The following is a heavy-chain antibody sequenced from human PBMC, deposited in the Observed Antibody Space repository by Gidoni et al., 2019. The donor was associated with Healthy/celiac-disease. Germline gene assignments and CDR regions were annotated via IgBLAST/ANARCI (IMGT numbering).Heavy chain of an antibody. Sequence: QVQLQESGPGLVKPSGTLSLTCAVSGASISGSNWWSWVRQPPGKGLEWIGESYQSGSTNYNPSRKSRVTIAVDKSKNLFSLKLSSVTAADTAVYYCARGDVEMATTYYFDYWGQGTLVTVSS. CDR3: ARGDVEMATTYYFDY. J-gene: IGHJ4*02. CDR2: SYQSGST. D-gene: IGHD5-12*01. V-gene: IGHV4-4*02. CDR1: GASISGSNW.